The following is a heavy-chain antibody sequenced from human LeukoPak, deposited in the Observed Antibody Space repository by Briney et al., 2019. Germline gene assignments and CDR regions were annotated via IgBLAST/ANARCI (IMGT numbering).Heavy chain of an antibody. Sequence: ASVKVSCKASGGTFSSYAISWVRQAPGQGLEWMGGIIPIFGTANYAQKFQGRVTITTDESTSTACMELSSLRSEDTAVYYCARDDGYCSSTSCYGWFDPWGQGTLVTVSS. D-gene: IGHD2-2*03. CDR1: GGTFSSYA. V-gene: IGHV1-69*05. CDR3: ARDDGYCSSTSCYGWFDP. CDR2: IIPIFGTA. J-gene: IGHJ5*02.